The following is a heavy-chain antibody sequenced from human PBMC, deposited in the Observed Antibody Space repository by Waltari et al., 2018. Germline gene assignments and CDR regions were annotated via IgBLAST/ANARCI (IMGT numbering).Heavy chain of an antibody. V-gene: IGHV3-49*03. CDR1: GFTFGDYA. J-gene: IGHJ4*02. CDR2: IRSKAYGGTT. Sequence: EVQLVESGGGLVQPGRSLRLSCTASGFTFGDYAMSWFRQAPGKGLEWVGFIRSKAYGGTTEYAASVKGRFTISRDDSKSIAYLQMNSLKTEDTAVYYCTRAGSGLTGTALYWGQGTLVTVSS. D-gene: IGHD1-20*01. CDR3: TRAGSGLTGTALY.